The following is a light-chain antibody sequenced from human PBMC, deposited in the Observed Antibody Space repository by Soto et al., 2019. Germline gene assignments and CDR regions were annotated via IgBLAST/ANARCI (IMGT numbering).Light chain of an antibody. V-gene: IGKV3-20*01. CDR2: DAS. CDR3: QQYGRSPGLLT. Sequence: EIVLTQSPGTLSLSPGEGVTLSCRASQSVTSTYLAWYQQKPGQAPRLLIYDASTRATGIPDRFSGSGSGTDFTLTISRLEPEDFAVYYCQQYGRSPGLLTFGPGTKVDIK. J-gene: IGKJ3*01. CDR1: QSVTSTY.